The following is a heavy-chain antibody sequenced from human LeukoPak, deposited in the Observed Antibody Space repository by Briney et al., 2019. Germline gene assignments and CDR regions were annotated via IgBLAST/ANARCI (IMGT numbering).Heavy chain of an antibody. J-gene: IGHJ4*02. CDR1: GYTFTSYG. D-gene: IGHD1-26*01. CDR3: AKTHGRASIVGATSNFDY. V-gene: IGHV1-18*01. CDR2: ISAYNGNT. Sequence: ASVKVSCKAPGYTFTSYGISWVRQAPGQGLEWMGWISAYNGNTNYARKLQGRVTMTTDTSTSTAYMELRSLRSDDTAVYYCAKTHGRASIVGATSNFDYWGQGTLVTVSS.